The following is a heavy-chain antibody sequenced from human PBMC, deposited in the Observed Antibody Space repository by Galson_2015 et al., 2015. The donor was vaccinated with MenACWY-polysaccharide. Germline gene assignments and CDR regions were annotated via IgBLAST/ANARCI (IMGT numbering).Heavy chain of an antibody. Sequence: SPRLAHAASRFNFNTNWKTWGPPAPGEGLGWVALINPDGSQTEYVDSVKGRFAISRDNSKNSLFLQMNSLRAEDTAVYYCARDPNWGNSFGPWGQGTLVTVSS. CDR1: RFNFNTNW. D-gene: IGHD7-27*01. V-gene: IGHV3-7*01. CDR3: ARDPNWGNSFGP. J-gene: IGHJ5*02. CDR2: INPDGSQT.